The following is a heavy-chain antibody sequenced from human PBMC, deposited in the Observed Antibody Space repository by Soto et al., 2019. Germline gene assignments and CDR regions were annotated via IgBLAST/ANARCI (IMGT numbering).Heavy chain of an antibody. CDR2: SYDSVTT. CDR3: ATTLSPFYSGMDV. Sequence: QLQLLESGPGLVKPSGSLSLTCGVSGGSITSSKWWHWLRQPPGKGMEWICESYDSVTTKYSPSLKNRVTITVDKSKNRVSLRLTSVTAADTAVYVCATTLSPFYSGMDVWGQGAAVVVSS. D-gene: IGHD4-4*01. V-gene: IGHV4-4*02. CDR1: GGSITSSKW. J-gene: IGHJ6*02.